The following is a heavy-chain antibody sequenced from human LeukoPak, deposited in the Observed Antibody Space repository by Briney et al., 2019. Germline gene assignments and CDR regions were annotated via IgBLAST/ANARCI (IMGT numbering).Heavy chain of an antibody. CDR1: GFSFSSHA. CDR3: ATSGSYRFDY. V-gene: IGHV3-21*01. J-gene: IGHJ4*02. CDR2: ISISGDDT. Sequence: PGGSLRLSCATSGFSFSSHAMTWVRQAPGKGLEWLSAISISGDDTYYADSVKGRFTISRDNAKNSLYLQMNSLRVEDTAIYYCATSGSYRFDYWGQGSLVTVSS. D-gene: IGHD1-26*01.